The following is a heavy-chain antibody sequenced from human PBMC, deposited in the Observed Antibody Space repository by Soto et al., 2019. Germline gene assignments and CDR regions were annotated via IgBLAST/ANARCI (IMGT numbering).Heavy chain of an antibody. CDR2: ISSNGGTT. CDR3: ARVHRAGYSFDP. V-gene: IGHV3-64*01. J-gene: IGHJ5*02. CDR1: GFTFSRYA. Sequence: EVQLVESGGGLVQPGGSLRLSCAASGFTFSRYAMYWVRQAPGKGLEGVSSISSNGGTTDYANSVKGRFTISRDNSKNTLDLQMGSLRAEDMAVYYCARVHRAGYSFDPWGQGTLVTVSS. D-gene: IGHD6-13*01.